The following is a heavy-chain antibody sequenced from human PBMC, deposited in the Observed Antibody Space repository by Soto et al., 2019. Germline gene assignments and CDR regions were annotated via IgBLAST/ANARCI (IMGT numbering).Heavy chain of an antibody. V-gene: IGHV3-9*02. CDR2: IMWNSDRL. J-gene: IGHJ6*02. CDR3: GKDINAGGMDV. CDR1: GDTSKDHA. Sequence: EVQLVESGGGLVEPGTSLRLSCVGSGDTSKDHAMHWVRQAPGKGLEWVSGIMWNSDRLGYADSVKGRFTISRDNAKNSLYLQMNSLRPEDSALYYCGKDINAGGMDVWGQGTTVTVSS. D-gene: IGHD1-26*01.